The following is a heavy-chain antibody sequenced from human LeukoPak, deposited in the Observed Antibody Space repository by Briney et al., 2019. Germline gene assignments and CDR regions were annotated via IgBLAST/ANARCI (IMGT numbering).Heavy chain of an antibody. J-gene: IGHJ5*02. CDR3: ARDRRYGSGSYPDP. V-gene: IGHV4-39*07. D-gene: IGHD3-10*01. CDR1: GGSISSSSYY. CDR2: IYYSGST. Sequence: SETLSLTCTVSGGSISSSSYYWGWIRQPPGKGLEWIGSIYYSGSTYYNPSLKSRVTISVDTSENQFSLKLSSVTAADTAVYYCARDRRYGSGSYPDPWGQGTLVTVSS.